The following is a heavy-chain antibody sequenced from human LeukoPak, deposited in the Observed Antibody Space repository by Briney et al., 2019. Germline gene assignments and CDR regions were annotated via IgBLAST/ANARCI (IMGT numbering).Heavy chain of an antibody. J-gene: IGHJ4*02. CDR2: TYYRSRWFN. Sequence: SQTLSLTCAISGDSVSGNRVAWNQIRQSPSRGLEWLGRTYYRSRWFNDYAVSAKSRISINPDTSKNQFSLQLNSVTPEDTAVYYCARDDYYFDSWGQGTPVTVSS. CDR3: ARDDYYFDS. V-gene: IGHV6-1*01. CDR1: GDSVSGNRVA. D-gene: IGHD2-21*02.